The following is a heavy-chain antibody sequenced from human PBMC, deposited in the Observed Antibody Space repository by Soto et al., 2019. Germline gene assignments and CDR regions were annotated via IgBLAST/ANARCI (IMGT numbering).Heavy chain of an antibody. CDR3: VRDRAYCPNGICQTEYLGY. D-gene: IGHD2-8*01. CDR2: INAGNGNT. CDR1: GYTFTSYA. Sequence: ASVKVSCKASGYTFTSYAMHWVRQAPGQRLEWMGWINAGNGNTKYSQKFQGRFTISRDNSKNTPFLQMNSLRAEDTAVYYCVRDRAYCPNGICQTEYLGYWGQGTPVTVSS. V-gene: IGHV1-3*01. J-gene: IGHJ4*02.